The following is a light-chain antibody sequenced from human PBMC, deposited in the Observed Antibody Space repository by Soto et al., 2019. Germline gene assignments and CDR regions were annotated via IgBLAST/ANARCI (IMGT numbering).Light chain of an antibody. V-gene: IGLV2-23*01. CDR1: SSDIGSYNL. CDR2: EGS. J-gene: IGLJ1*01. Sequence: QSVLTQPASVSGSPGQSITISCTGTSSDIGSYNLVSWYQQHPDKAPKLMLYEGSKRPSGVSYRFSGSKSGNTASLTISGLQAEDEADYYCCSYAGSSTFVFGTGTKLTVL. CDR3: CSYAGSSTFV.